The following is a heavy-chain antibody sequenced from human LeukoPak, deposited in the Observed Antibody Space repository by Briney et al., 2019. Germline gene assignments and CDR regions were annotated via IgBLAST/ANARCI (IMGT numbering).Heavy chain of an antibody. D-gene: IGHD7-27*01. V-gene: IGHV3-23*01. CDR2: ISNSGGST. J-gene: IGHJ4*02. CDR3: TTGNWGSFSY. Sequence: GGSLRLSCAASEFTFSYYAMSWVRQAAGKGLEWVSGISNSGGSTYYADSVKGRFTISRDNSKNTVYLQMNSLSAEDTAVYYCTTGNWGSFSYWGQGTLVTVSS. CDR1: EFTFSYYA.